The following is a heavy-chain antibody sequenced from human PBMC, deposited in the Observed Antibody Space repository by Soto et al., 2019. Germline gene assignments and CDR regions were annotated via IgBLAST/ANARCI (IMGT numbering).Heavy chain of an antibody. V-gene: IGHV1-18*01. J-gene: IGHJ4*02. CDR3: ARGRYGDY. D-gene: IGHD1-1*01. CDR2: ISAPNGNT. CDR1: GYTFTSYG. Sequence: QVHLVQSGAEVKKPGASVKVSCKASGYTFTSYGITWVRQAPGQGLEWMGWISAPNGNTEYAQKRQGRVSVTRETSTTTAYMELRDLRSADTAVYYCARGRYGDYWGQRALVTVSS.